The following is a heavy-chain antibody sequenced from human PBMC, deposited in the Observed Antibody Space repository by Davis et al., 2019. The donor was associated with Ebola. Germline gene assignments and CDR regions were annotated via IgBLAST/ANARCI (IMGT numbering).Heavy chain of an antibody. J-gene: IGHJ6*02. CDR3: ASSQGRYCSSTSCFLLGYYGMDV. CDR2: VDYTGTT. CDR1: GGAITFYY. Sequence: SETLSLTCSVSGGAITFYYWNWIRQSPGKGLEWIGFVDYTGTTNYNPSLKSRVTISVDTSKSQFSLKLSSVTAADTAVYCCASSQGRYCSSTSCFLLGYYGMDVWGQGTTVTVSS. D-gene: IGHD2-2*01. V-gene: IGHV4-59*08.